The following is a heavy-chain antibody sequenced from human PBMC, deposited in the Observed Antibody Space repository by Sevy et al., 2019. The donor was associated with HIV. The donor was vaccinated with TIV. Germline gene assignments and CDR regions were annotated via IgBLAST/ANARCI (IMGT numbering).Heavy chain of an antibody. V-gene: IGHV7-4-1*02. Sequence: ASVKVSCKASGYTFTCYNINWVRQAPGQGLEWMGWINTNTGNPTYARGFTGRFVFSLDTSVSTAYLQISSLKAEDTAIYYCARELGPFDYWGQGTLVTVSS. CDR1: GYTFTCYN. D-gene: IGHD6-13*01. J-gene: IGHJ4*02. CDR3: ARELGPFDY. CDR2: INTNTGNP.